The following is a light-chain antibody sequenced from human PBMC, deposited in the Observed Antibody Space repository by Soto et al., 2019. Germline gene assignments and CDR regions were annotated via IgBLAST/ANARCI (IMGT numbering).Light chain of an antibody. CDR2: GAS. CDR1: QSISSN. CDR3: QPSYSTPRT. J-gene: IGKJ2*01. Sequence: DIQMTQSPYSLSASVGDRVTITCRASQSISSNLNWYQQKPGKAPKLLIYGASSLQSGVPSRFSGSGSGTDFTLIISSLQPEDFATYYCQPSYSTPRTFGQGTKLEIK. V-gene: IGKV1-39*01.